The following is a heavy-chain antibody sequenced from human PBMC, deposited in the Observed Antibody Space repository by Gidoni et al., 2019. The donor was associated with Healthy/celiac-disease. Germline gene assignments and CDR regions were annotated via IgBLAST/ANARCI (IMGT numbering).Heavy chain of an antibody. CDR2: AT. V-gene: IGHV3-73*01. J-gene: IGHJ4*02. CDR3: TRPDGSN. Sequence: ATAYAASVKGRFTISRDDSKNTAYLQMNSLKTEDTAVYYCTRPDGSNWGQGTLVTVSS.